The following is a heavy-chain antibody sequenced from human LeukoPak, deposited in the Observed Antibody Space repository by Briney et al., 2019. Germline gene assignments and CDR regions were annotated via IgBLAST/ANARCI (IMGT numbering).Heavy chain of an antibody. J-gene: IGHJ6*02. D-gene: IGHD3-3*01. CDR3: ARDLGDFWSGFYGMDV. V-gene: IGHV3-7*03. CDR1: RFTFSSYW. CDR2: IKQDGSEK. Sequence: GGSLRLSCAASRFTFSSYWMSWVRQAPGKGLEWVANIKQDGSEKYYVDSVKGRFTISRDNAKNSLYLQMNSLRAEDTAVYYCARDLGDFWSGFYGMDVWGQGTTVTVSS.